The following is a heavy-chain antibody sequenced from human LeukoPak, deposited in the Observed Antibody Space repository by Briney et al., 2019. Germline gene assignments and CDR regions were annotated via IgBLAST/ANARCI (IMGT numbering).Heavy chain of an antibody. CDR2: INHSGST. D-gene: IGHD6-19*01. V-gene: IGHV4-34*01. Sequence: PSETLSLTCAVYGGSFSGYYWSWLRQPPGKGLEWLGEINHSGSTNYNPSLKSRVTISVDTSKNQFSLKLSSVTAADTAVYYCARQGIAVAGPDAFDIWGQGTMVTVSS. CDR1: GGSFSGYY. J-gene: IGHJ3*02. CDR3: ARQGIAVAGPDAFDI.